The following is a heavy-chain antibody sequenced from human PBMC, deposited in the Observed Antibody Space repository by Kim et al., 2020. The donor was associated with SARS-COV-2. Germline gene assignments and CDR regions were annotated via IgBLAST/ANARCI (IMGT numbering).Heavy chain of an antibody. V-gene: IGHV1-3*01. CDR2: IDADNGNT. CDR3: ARNEDY. Sequence: ASVKVSCKAPGYTFTSYAFHWVRQAPGQRLEWMGWIDADNGNTKYSQKFQGRVTISRDTSASTSYMELNNLRSEDTAVYYCARNEDYWGQGTLVTVSS. J-gene: IGHJ4*02. CDR1: GYTFTSYA.